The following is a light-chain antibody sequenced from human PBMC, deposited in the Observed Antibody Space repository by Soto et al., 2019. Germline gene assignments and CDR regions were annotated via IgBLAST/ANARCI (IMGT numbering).Light chain of an antibody. CDR1: GSNIGSNT. CDR3: AAWDDSLSGYF. J-gene: IGLJ1*01. CDR2: NNN. V-gene: IGLV1-44*01. Sequence: QSVLTQPPSASETPGQRVSISCSGSGSNIGSNTVHWYQQLPGTAPKPLMYNNNQRPSGVPDRFSGSKSGTSASLAISGLQSEDEADYYCAAWDDSLSGYFFGTGTKVTVL.